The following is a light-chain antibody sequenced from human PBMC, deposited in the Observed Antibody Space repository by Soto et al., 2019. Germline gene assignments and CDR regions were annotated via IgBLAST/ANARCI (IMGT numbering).Light chain of an antibody. Sequence: DIPMTQSPSSVSASVGDTVTITCRASQGIYSRLAWYQQKPGKAPELLIYATSTLQNGVPSRFSGSGFATDFTLSISSLQPEDSASYFCQQTDDFPLTFGGGTKVEI. V-gene: IGKV1-12*01. CDR2: ATS. CDR1: QGIYSR. CDR3: QQTDDFPLT. J-gene: IGKJ4*01.